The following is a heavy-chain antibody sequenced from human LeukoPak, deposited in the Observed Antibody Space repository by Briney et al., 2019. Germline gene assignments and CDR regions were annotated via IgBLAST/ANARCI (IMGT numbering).Heavy chain of an antibody. J-gene: IGHJ4*02. CDR2: IYYSGST. V-gene: IGHV4-59*07. D-gene: IGHD1-7*01. Sequence: SDTLSLTCTVSGGSISSYYWSWIRQPPGKGLEWIGFIYYSGSTNYNPSLKSRVTISVDTSKNQFSLKLSSVTAADTAVYYCARALELTTSEFDYWGQGTLVTVSS. CDR3: ARALELTTSEFDY. CDR1: GGSISSYY.